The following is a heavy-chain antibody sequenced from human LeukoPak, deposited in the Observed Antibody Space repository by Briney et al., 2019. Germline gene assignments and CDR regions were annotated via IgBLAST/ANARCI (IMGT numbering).Heavy chain of an antibody. Sequence: ASVKVSCKASGYTFTSYGISWVRQAPGQGLEWMGWISAYNGNTNYAQKLQGRVTMTTDTSTSTAYMELRSLGSDDTAVYYCARDLRYSSSWYGGDYWGQGTLVTVSS. CDR3: ARDLRYSSSWYGGDY. D-gene: IGHD6-13*01. V-gene: IGHV1-18*01. CDR1: GYTFTSYG. CDR2: ISAYNGNT. J-gene: IGHJ4*02.